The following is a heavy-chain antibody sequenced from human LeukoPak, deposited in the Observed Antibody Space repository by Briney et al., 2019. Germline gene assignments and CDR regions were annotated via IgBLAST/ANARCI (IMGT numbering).Heavy chain of an antibody. D-gene: IGHD4-17*01. Sequence: GGSLRLSCAASGFTFSSYEMNWVRQAPGKGLEWVSYISSSGSTIYYADSVKGRFTISRDNAKKSLYLQMNSLRAEDTAAYYCARVDGDYDYYYYMDVWGKGTTVTVSS. J-gene: IGHJ6*03. CDR2: ISSSGSTI. V-gene: IGHV3-48*03. CDR1: GFTFSSYE. CDR3: ARVDGDYDYYYYMDV.